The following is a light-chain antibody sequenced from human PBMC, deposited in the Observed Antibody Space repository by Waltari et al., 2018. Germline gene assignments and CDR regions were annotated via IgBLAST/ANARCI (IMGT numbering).Light chain of an antibody. Sequence: QSALTQPPSASGSPGQSVTIPCTGTGSDLGTYKYVPWYQQPPGKAPKLILYEVSRRPSGVPDRFSGSRFGDTASLAVSGLQADDEVEYYCSSYAGSYYFISFGGGTKLTIL. CDR3: SSYAGSYYFIS. CDR2: EVS. J-gene: IGLJ2*01. CDR1: GSDLGTYKY. V-gene: IGLV2-8*01.